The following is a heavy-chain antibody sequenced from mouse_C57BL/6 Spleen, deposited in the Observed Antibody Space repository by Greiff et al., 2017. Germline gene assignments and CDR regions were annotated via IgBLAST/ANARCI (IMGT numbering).Heavy chain of an antibody. Sequence: EVQLQQSGPELVKPGASVKIPCKASGYTFTDYNMDWVKQSPGKSLEWIGDINPNNGGTIYNQKFKGKATLTVDKSSSTAYMELRSLTSEDTAVYYCARLGYDYDGFAYWGQGTLVTVAA. J-gene: IGHJ3*01. V-gene: IGHV1-18*01. CDR2: INPNNGGT. CDR1: GYTFTDYN. D-gene: IGHD2-4*01. CDR3: ARLGYDYDGFAY.